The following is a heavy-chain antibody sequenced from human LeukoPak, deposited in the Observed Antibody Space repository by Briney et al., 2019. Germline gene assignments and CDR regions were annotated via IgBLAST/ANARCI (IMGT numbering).Heavy chain of an antibody. D-gene: IGHD6-6*01. V-gene: IGHV1-69*05. CDR2: IIPIFGTA. Sequence: SVKVSYKASGGTFISYAISWVRQAPGQGREWMGGIIPIFGTANYAQTFQRRVTITTDESTSTAYMELSSLRSEDTAVYYCAREGSSSSLGYWGQGTLVTVSS. J-gene: IGHJ4*02. CDR1: GGTFISYA. CDR3: AREGSSSSLGY.